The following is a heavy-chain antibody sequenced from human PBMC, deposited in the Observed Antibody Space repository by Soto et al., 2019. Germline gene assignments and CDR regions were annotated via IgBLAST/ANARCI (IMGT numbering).Heavy chain of an antibody. Sequence: SETLSLTCAVYGGSFSGYYWSWIRQPPGKGLEWIGEINHSGSTNYNPSLKSRVTISVDTSKNQFSLKLSSVTAADTAVYYCARGSKVPAAIRTPNRVNWFDPWRQGTLVTVSS. CDR1: GGSFSGYY. V-gene: IGHV4-34*01. D-gene: IGHD2-2*01. CDR3: ARGSKVPAAIRTPNRVNWFDP. J-gene: IGHJ5*02. CDR2: INHSGST.